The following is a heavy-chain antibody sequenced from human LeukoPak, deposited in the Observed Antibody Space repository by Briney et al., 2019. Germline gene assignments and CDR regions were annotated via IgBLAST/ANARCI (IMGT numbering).Heavy chain of an antibody. Sequence: GGSLRLSCTVSGFTFSSYWMHWVRQAPGKGLVWVSRINSDGSSTSYADSVKGRFTISRDNAKNTLYLQMNSLRAEDTAVYYCARDPTDPRDYYDSSGYSKGYWGQGTLVTVSS. CDR1: GFTFSSYW. CDR3: ARDPTDPRDYYDSSGYSKGY. J-gene: IGHJ4*02. V-gene: IGHV3-74*01. CDR2: INSDGSST. D-gene: IGHD3-22*01.